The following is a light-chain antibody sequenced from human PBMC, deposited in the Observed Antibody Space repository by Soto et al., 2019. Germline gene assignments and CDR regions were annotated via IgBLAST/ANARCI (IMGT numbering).Light chain of an antibody. CDR2: DVS. Sequence: QSVLTQPASVSGSPGQSITISCTGTSSDVCGSDYVSWYQHHPDKAPKLIISDVSNRPSGVSYRFSGSKSGNTASLTISGLQAEDEAIYYCSSHTNTNSYVFGTGTKVTVL. CDR1: SSDVCGSDY. V-gene: IGLV2-14*03. CDR3: SSHTNTNSYV. J-gene: IGLJ1*01.